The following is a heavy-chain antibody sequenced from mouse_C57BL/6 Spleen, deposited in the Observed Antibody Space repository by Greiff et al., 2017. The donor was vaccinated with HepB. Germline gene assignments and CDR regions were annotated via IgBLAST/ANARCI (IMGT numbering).Heavy chain of an antibody. CDR3: ASLDPPDSSGFDY. CDR1: GYTFTDYY. CDR2: INPNNGGT. D-gene: IGHD3-2*02. J-gene: IGHJ2*01. Sequence: EVQLQQSGPELVKPGASVKISCKASGYTFTDYYMNWVKQSHGKSLEWIGDINPNNGGTSYNQKFKGKATLTVDKSSSTAYMELRSLTSEDSAVYYCASLDPPDSSGFDYWGQGTTLTVSS. V-gene: IGHV1-26*01.